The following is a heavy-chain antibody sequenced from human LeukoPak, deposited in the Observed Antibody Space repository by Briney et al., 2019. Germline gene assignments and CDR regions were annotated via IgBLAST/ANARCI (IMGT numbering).Heavy chain of an antibody. CDR2: ISPSGSTI. V-gene: IGHV3-48*03. D-gene: IGHD3-10*01. Sequence: GGSLRLSCAASGFTFSTYEMNWVRQAPGKGLEWVSFISPSGSTIYYADSVKGRFTISRDNAKNSLYLQMNSLRAEDTAVYYCAGSENCPFLFDYWGQGTLVTVSS. CDR1: GFTFSTYE. CDR3: AGSENCPFLFDY. J-gene: IGHJ4*02.